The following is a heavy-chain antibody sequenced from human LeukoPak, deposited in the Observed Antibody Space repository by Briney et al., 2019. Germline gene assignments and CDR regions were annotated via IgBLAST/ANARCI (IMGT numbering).Heavy chain of an antibody. J-gene: IGHJ4*02. CDR1: GGSISNFY. CDR3: ARETTGAGTARPFDY. CDR2: IYTSGST. D-gene: IGHD6-13*01. Sequence: SETLSLTCTVPGGSISNFYWSWIRQPAGQALEWIGRIYTSGSTNYNPSLKSRVTMSVDTSKNQFSLKLSSVTAADTAVYYCARETTGAGTARPFDYWGQGTLVTVSS. V-gene: IGHV4-4*07.